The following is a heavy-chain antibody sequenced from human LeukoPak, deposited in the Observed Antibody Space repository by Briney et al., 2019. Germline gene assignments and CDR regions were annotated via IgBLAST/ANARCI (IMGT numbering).Heavy chain of an antibody. CDR1: GYTFTSYK. CDR3: ARGRDWLRWFDP. J-gene: IGHJ5*02. CDR2: MNPYSGNT. V-gene: IGHV1-8*03. Sequence: ASVKVSCKASGYTFTSYKINWVRQATGQGLEWMGWMNPYSGNTGCAQRFQGRVTITRNTSISTAYMELSSLTSQDTAVYYCARGRDWLRWFDPWGQGTLVTVSS. D-gene: IGHD3/OR15-3a*01.